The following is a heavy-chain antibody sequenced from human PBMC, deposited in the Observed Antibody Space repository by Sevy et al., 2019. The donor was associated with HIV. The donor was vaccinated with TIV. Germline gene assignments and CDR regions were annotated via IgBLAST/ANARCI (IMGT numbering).Heavy chain of an antibody. CDR1: GYTFSSHD. V-gene: IGHV1-8*01. CDR2: MNPNNGNT. CDR3: ARDPSGNYLTPHYRDYNGLDL. D-gene: IGHD1-7*01. Sequence: ASVKVSCKTSGYTFSSHDINWVRQAPGQGLEWMGWMNPNNGNTGYVQKFQDRVTMTRDSSIATAYMELRGLTSDDTAVYYCARDPSGNYLTPHYRDYNGLDLWGQGTAVTVSS. J-gene: IGHJ6*02.